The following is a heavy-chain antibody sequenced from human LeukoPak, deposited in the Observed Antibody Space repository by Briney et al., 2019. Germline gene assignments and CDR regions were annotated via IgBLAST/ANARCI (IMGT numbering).Heavy chain of an antibody. CDR3: AKDERWRRSDFHGGFDY. J-gene: IGHJ4*02. CDR1: GFTFSSYG. Sequence: GRSLRLSCAASGFTFSSYGIHWVRQAPGNGLEWVAFISYDGSTKYYADSVEGRFTISRDNSKNTLYVQMNSLRAEDTAVYYCAKDERWRRSDFHGGFDYWGQGALVTVSS. D-gene: IGHD2-21*02. CDR2: ISYDGSTK. V-gene: IGHV3-30*18.